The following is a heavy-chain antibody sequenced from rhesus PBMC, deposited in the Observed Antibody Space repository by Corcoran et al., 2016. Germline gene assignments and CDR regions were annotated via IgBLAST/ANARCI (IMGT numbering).Heavy chain of an antibody. Sequence: QVTLKESGPALVKPTQPLTLTRTFSGFSLLPSGLVVGWLAHPPGKTLEWFAHIYWDDDKRYSTSLKSRLTISKDTSKNQVVLTMTNMDPVDTATYYCARRGAAAIFDYWGQGVLVTVSS. CDR2: IYWDDDK. CDR1: GFSLLPSGLV. D-gene: IGHD2-27*01. V-gene: IGHV2-1*01. J-gene: IGHJ4*01. CDR3: ARRGAAAIFDY.